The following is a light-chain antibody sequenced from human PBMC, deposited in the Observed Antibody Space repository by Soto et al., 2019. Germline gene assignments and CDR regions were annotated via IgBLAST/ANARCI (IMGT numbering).Light chain of an antibody. V-gene: IGLV2-8*01. CDR2: EVS. Sequence: QSALTQPPSASGSPGQSVTISCTGTSSDVGTYNYVSWYQQHPGKTPKLMIYEVSKRPSGVPDRFSGSKSGNTASLTVSGLQAEDEADYYCISYAGSHNEVFGGGTKLTVL. CDR3: ISYAGSHNEV. CDR1: SSDVGTYNY. J-gene: IGLJ2*01.